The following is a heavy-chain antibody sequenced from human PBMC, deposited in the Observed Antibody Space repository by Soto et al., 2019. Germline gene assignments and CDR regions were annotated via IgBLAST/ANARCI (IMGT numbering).Heavy chain of an antibody. D-gene: IGHD3-3*01. CDR3: ARGGVRGSPYYDFWSGYYTPDYYYGMDV. CDR1: GFTFSDYY. Sequence: GGSLRLSCAASGFTFSDYYMSWIRQAPGKGLEWVSYISSSGSTIYYADSVKGRFTISRDNAKNSLYLQMNSLRAEDTAVYYCARGGVRGSPYYDFWSGYYTPDYYYGMDVWGQGTTVTVSS. J-gene: IGHJ6*02. CDR2: ISSSGSTI. V-gene: IGHV3-11*01.